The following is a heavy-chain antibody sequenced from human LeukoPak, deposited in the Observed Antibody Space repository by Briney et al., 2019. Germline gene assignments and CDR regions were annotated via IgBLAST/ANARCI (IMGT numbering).Heavy chain of an antibody. J-gene: IGHJ4*02. V-gene: IGHV1-69*06. CDR1: GGTFSSYA. D-gene: IGHD5-12*01. CDR3: ARVSDIVATLYYFDY. Sequence: ASVKVSCKASGGTFSSYAISWVRQAPGQGLGWMGGIIPIFGTANYAQKFQGRVTITADKSTSTAYMELSSLRSEDTAVYYCARVSDIVATLYYFDYWGQGTLVTVSS. CDR2: IIPIFGTA.